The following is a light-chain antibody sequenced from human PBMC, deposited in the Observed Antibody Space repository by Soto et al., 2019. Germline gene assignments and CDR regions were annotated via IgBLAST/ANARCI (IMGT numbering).Light chain of an antibody. V-gene: IGKV3-20*01. Sequence: EIVLTQSPGTLSLSPGERATLSCRASQSVSASYLAWYQQTPGQAPMLLIYGASSRATGIPDRFGGSVSGTDFSLTISRLEPEDVAVYYCQQYGSSPLTFGQGTRLEIE. CDR1: QSVSASY. CDR2: GAS. J-gene: IGKJ5*01. CDR3: QQYGSSPLT.